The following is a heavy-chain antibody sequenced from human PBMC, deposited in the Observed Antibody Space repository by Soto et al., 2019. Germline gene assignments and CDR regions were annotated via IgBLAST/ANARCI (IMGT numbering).Heavy chain of an antibody. J-gene: IGHJ4*02. V-gene: IGHV4-59*01. Sequence: PSETLSLTCTVSGGSIRSYYWSWIRQSPGKGLEWIGYIYYSGSTKYNPSLKSRVTMSVDSSKNQFSLWLNSVSAADTAVYYCGRGCDNSGWSPGYWGQGTRVTVAS. CDR3: GRGCDNSGWSPGY. CDR2: IYYSGST. D-gene: IGHD6-19*01. CDR1: GGSIRSYY.